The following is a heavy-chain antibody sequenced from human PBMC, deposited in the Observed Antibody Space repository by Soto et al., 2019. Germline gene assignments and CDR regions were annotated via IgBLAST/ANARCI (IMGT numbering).Heavy chain of an antibody. CDR1: GFTCSNYA. Sequence: EVQLLESGGGLVQPGGSLRLSCAAAGFTCSNYAMNLVRQAPGKGLEWVSVISGSGGSTYYADSVKGRFTISRDNSKNTLYLPMNILRAEDTAVYYCAKRATGTYFDYWGQGTLVTVSS. J-gene: IGHJ4*02. D-gene: IGHD1-1*01. V-gene: IGHV3-23*01. CDR2: ISGSGGST. CDR3: AKRATGTYFDY.